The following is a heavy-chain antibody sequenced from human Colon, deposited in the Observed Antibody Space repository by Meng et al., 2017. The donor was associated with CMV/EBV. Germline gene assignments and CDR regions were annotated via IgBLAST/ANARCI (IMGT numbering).Heavy chain of an antibody. V-gene: IGHV3-30*02. CDR3: AKAYYDFWSGDSGNWAPDY. Sequence: GGSLRLSCAASGFTFSSYGMHWVRQAPGKGLEWVAFIRYDGSNKYYADSVKGRFTISRDNSKNTLYLQMNSLRAEDTAVYYCAKAYYDFWSGDSGNWAPDYWGQGTLVTVSS. CDR1: GFTFSSYG. D-gene: IGHD3-3*01. CDR2: IRYDGSNK. J-gene: IGHJ4*02.